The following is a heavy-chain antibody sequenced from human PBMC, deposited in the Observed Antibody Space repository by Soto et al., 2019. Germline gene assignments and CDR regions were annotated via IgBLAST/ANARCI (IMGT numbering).Heavy chain of an antibody. V-gene: IGHV4-34*01. J-gene: IGHJ4*02. D-gene: IGHD6-13*01. Sequence: QVQLQQWGAGLVKPSETLSLTCAVYGGSFSGYYWSWIRQPPGQGLEWSWEINHSGSTNYNPSLNGRVTISVNTSKNQFSLKLSSVTAADTAVYYCAKFTVEFLAADGQCFDYCGQGTLVIVSS. CDR1: GGSFSGYY. CDR2: INHSGST. CDR3: AKFTVEFLAADGQCFDY.